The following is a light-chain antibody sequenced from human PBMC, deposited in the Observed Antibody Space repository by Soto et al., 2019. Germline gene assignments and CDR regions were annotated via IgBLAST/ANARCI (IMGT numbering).Light chain of an antibody. CDR1: SGDIGTYNF. V-gene: IGLV2-14*01. Sequence: QSVLTQPASVSGSPGQSITISCPGTSGDIGTYNFVSWYQQHPGKAPKLIIYEVTNRPSGVSDRFSGSKSGNTASLTISGLQAEDEADYYCSSFTSTTALIFGGGTKVTVL. CDR3: SSFTSTTALI. J-gene: IGLJ2*01. CDR2: EVT.